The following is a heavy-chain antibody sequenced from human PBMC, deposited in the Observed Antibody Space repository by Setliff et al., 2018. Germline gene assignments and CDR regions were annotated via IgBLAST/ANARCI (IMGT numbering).Heavy chain of an antibody. CDR2: IRYGGSKK. CDR1: GFAFSTYG. V-gene: IGHV3-30*02. D-gene: IGHD3-22*01. J-gene: IGHJ4*01. CDR3: AKEIQPRRGPVYDSSGLAFDY. Sequence: PGGSLRLSCAASGFAFSTYGIHWVRHTPGKGLEWVAYIRYGGSKKDYADSVRGRFTISRDDSKNTVSLQMSSLRAEGTAVYYCAKEIQPRRGPVYDSSGLAFDYWGQGTLVTVSS.